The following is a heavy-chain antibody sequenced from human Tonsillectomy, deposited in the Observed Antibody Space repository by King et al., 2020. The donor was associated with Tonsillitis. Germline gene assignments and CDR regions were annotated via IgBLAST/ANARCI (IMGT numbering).Heavy chain of an antibody. D-gene: IGHD1-14*01. V-gene: IGHV3-7*01. CDR1: GFTFRSYW. J-gene: IGHJ4*02. CDR3: ARDFAEFDY. CDR2: TKHDGSEK. Sequence: VQLVESGGGLVQPGGSLRLSCAASGFTFRSYWMSWVRQAPGKGLEWVANTKHDGSEKYYVYSVKGRFTISRDNAKNSLYLQMSRLRAEDTAVYYCARDFAEFDYWGQGTLVTVSS.